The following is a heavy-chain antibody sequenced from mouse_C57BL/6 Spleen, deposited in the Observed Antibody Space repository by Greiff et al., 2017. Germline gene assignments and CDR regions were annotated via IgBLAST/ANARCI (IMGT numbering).Heavy chain of an antibody. CDR3: AREGYGTPFDY. CDR2: ISDGGSYT. CDR1: GFTFSSYA. D-gene: IGHD1-1*01. V-gene: IGHV5-4*01. Sequence: DVMLVESGGGLVKPGGSLKLSCAASGFTFSSYAMSWVRQTPEKRLEWVATISDGGSYTYYPDNVKGRFTISRDNAKNNLYLQISHLKSEDTAMYYCAREGYGTPFDYWGQGTTLTVSS. J-gene: IGHJ2*01.